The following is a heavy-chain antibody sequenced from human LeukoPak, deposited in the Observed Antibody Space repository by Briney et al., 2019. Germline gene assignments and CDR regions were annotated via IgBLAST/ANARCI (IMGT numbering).Heavy chain of an antibody. V-gene: IGHV4-4*07. CDR3: ARDNDFFDY. Sequence: SETLSLTCSVSCGSINTYYWSCIRQPAGKGLEWIGRIHSSGSTHYNPSLKSRVTMSLDTSKNQFSLKLTSVTAADTAVYYCARDNDFFDYWGQGTLVTVSS. CDR2: IHSSGST. J-gene: IGHJ4*02. CDR1: CGSINTYY.